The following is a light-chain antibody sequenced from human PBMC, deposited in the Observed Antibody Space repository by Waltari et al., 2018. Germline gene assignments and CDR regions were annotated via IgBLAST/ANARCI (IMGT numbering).Light chain of an antibody. CDR2: GAS. J-gene: IGKJ4*01. V-gene: IGKV1-12*01. CDR3: QQANTFPTS. CDR1: QGIRNY. Sequence: DIQMTQSPSAVSAAVGDRVTITCRASQGIRNYLAWYQKKPEKAPKLLIYGASNLHSGVPSRFSGNGSGTDFALTISSLQPDDFATYYCQQANTFPTSFGGGTRVEIK.